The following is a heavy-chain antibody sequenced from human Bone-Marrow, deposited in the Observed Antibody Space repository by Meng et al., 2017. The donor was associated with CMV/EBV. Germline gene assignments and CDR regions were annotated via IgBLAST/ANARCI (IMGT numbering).Heavy chain of an antibody. D-gene: IGHD2-8*01. J-gene: IGHJ6*02. CDR1: GFTVTDHY. CDR3: GGTDGRGMDV. V-gene: IGHV3-11*01. CDR2: ISKGGPTI. Sequence: GGSLRLSCAASGFTVTDHYMNRFRQAPGKGLEWVSYISKGGPTIYYADSVKGRFTISRDNAKNSLYLQMDSLRAEDTAVYYCGGTDGRGMDVWRQGTTVTVS.